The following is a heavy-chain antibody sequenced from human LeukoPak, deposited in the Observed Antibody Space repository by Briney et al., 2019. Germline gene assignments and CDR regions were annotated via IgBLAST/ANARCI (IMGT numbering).Heavy chain of an antibody. J-gene: IGHJ5*02. D-gene: IGHD2-15*01. V-gene: IGHV3-48*01. Sequence: QSGGSLRLSCAASGFTFSSYSMNWVRQAPGKGLEWVSYISSSSSTIYYADSVKGRFTISRDNAKNSLYLQMNSLRAEDTAVYYCARTPDIVVVVADWFDPWGQGTLVTVSS. CDR1: GFTFSSYS. CDR3: ARTPDIVVVVADWFDP. CDR2: ISSSSSTI.